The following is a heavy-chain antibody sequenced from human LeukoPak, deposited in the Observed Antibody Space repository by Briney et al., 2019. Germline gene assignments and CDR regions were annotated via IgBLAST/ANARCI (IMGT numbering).Heavy chain of an antibody. CDR3: ARDTAIVRYYYYYYMDV. CDR2: ISGSGFTI. V-gene: IGHV3-48*04. D-gene: IGHD5-18*01. Sequence: GGSLRLSCAVSGFTLSNYSMNWVRQAPGKGLEWISYISGSGFTIHYADSVKGRFTISRDNAKNSLYLQMNSLRAEDTAMYYCARDTAIVRYYYYYYMDVWGKGTTVTVSS. J-gene: IGHJ6*03. CDR1: GFTLSNYS.